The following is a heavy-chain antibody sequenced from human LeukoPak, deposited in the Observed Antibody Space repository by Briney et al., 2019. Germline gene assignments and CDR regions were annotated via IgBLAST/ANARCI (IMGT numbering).Heavy chain of an antibody. CDR2: IYSGGST. Sequence: PGGSLRLSCAASGFTVSRNYMDWVRQAPGKGLEWVSIIYSGGSTFYADSVKGRLIISRDNSKNTVYLQMNSLRAEDTAVYYCARGNGDYHYWGQGTLVTVSS. V-gene: IGHV3-66*01. CDR3: ARGNGDYHY. CDR1: GFTVSRNY. D-gene: IGHD4-17*01. J-gene: IGHJ4*02.